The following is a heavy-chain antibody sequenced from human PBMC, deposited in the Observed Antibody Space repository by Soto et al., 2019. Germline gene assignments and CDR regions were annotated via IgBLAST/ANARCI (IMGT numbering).Heavy chain of an antibody. CDR2: IYYSGST. CDR3: ARGIGYSYGLSYYYYYGMDV. Sequence: QVQLQESGPGLVKPSQTLSLTCTVSGGSISSGDYYWSWIRQPPGKGLEWIGYIYYSGSTYYNPSLKSRVTISVDTSKNQFSLKLSSVTAADTAVYYCARGIGYSYGLSYYYYYGMDVWGQGTTVTVSS. J-gene: IGHJ6*02. D-gene: IGHD5-18*01. V-gene: IGHV4-30-4*01. CDR1: GGSISSGDYY.